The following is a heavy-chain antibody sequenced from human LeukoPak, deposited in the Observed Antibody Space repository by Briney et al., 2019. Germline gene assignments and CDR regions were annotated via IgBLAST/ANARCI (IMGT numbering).Heavy chain of an antibody. CDR3: ARGYGSSWSSRGYYFDY. CDR1: GFTFGNFV. D-gene: IGHD6-13*01. J-gene: IGHJ4*02. V-gene: IGHV3-23*01. Sequence: GGSLRLSCAASGFTFGNFVINWIRQAPGKGLEWVSSISGTGFTTKYADSVKGRFTISRDNSKDSVYLHMTSLRGEDTAVYYCARGYGSSWSSRGYYFDYWGQGTLVTVSS. CDR2: ISGTGFTT.